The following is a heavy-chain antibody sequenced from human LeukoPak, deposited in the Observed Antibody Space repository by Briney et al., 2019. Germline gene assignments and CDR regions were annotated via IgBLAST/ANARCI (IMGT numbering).Heavy chain of an antibody. CDR1: GYTFTSYG. J-gene: IGHJ4*02. Sequence: ASVRVSCKASGYTFTSYGISWLRQAPGQGLEWMGWISGYNGNTNYAQKLQGRVTMTADTSTSTAYMELRSLRSDDTAVFYCARVTTVVTPGGFDYWGQGTLVTVSS. V-gene: IGHV1-18*01. CDR3: ARVTTVVTPGGFDY. CDR2: ISGYNGNT. D-gene: IGHD4-23*01.